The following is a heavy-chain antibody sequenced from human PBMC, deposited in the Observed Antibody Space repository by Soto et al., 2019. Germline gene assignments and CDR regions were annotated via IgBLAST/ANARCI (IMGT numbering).Heavy chain of an antibody. D-gene: IGHD3-22*01. CDR2: MSYDVINK. CDR1: VVTCANVS. J-gene: IGHJ6*04. V-gene: IGHV3-30-3*01. Sequence: VGSLILSCAASVVTCANVSMHLFLQAPVNWLEWVAVMSYDVINKYHSDTVTGRFTISRDNSRNTLYLQMNSLKTDDTSVYFCATYFDDKTRLHYFGMDVWGKPLTVTLSS. CDR3: ATYFDDKTRLHYFGMDV.